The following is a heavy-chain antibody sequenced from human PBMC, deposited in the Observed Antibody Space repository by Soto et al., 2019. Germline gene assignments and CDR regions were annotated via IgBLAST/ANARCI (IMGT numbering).Heavy chain of an antibody. V-gene: IGHV3-23*01. CDR3: AKEQRITIFGVVIKGYFDY. CDR1: GFTFSSYA. CDR2: ISGSGGST. J-gene: IGHJ4*02. D-gene: IGHD3-3*01. Sequence: GGSLRLSCAASGFTFSSYAMSWVRQAPGKGLEWVSAISGSGGSTYYADSVKGRFTISRDNSKNTLYLQMNSLRAEDTAVYYCAKEQRITIFGVVIKGYFDYWGQGTLVTVSS.